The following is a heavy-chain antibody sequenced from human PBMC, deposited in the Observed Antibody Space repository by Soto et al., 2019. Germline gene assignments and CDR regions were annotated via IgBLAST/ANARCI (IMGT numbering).Heavy chain of an antibody. CDR1: GYSFTSYW. D-gene: IGHD6-13*01. CDR3: ACYRRQQLARIDY. V-gene: IGHV5-51*01. Sequence: VESLKISCKGSGYSFTSYWIGWVRQMPGKGLEWMGIIYPGDSDTRYSPSFQGQVTISADKSISTAYLQWSSLKSSDTARYYRACYRRQQLARIDYWGQGTLVTVSS. CDR2: IYPGDSDT. J-gene: IGHJ4*02.